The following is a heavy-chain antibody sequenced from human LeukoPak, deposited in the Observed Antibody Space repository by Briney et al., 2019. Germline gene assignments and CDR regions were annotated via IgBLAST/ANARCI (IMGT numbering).Heavy chain of an antibody. D-gene: IGHD2-15*01. CDR3: ASSGLFAATDAYYYYYYMDV. V-gene: IGHV1-46*01. CDR1: GYTFTSYY. CDR2: INPSGGST. J-gene: IGHJ6*03. Sequence: ASVKVSCKASGYTFTSYYMHWVRQAPGQGLEWMGIINPSGGSTSYAQKFQGRVTITTDESTSTACMELSSLRSEDTAVYYCASSGLFAATDAYYYYYYMDVWGKGTTVTVSS.